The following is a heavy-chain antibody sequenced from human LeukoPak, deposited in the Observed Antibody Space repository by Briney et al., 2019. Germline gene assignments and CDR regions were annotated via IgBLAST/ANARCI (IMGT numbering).Heavy chain of an antibody. CDR3: ARGPIAAAGTLIGGARQYSGSYYDY. CDR2: INHSGST. CDR1: GGPFSVYY. J-gene: IGHJ4*02. V-gene: IGHV4-34*01. Sequence: SETLSLTCAVYGGPFSVYYWSWIRQPPGKGLEWIGEINHSGSTNYNPSLKSRVTISVDTSKNQFSLKLSSVTAADTAVYYCARGPIAAAGTLIGGARQYSGSYYDYWGQGTLVTVSS. D-gene: IGHD6-13*01.